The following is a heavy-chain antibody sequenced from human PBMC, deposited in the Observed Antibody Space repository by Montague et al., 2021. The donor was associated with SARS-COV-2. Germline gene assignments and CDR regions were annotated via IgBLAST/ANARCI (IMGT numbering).Heavy chain of an antibody. J-gene: IGHJ4*02. Sequence: CAISGDSVSSNSATWHWIRQSPSRGLEWLGRTYYRSRWSNEYAVSVRSRIIINPDTSTNQFSLQLSSVTPEDTAVYFCARERWAVGVSFDYWGQGTLVTVSS. D-gene: IGHD1-26*01. CDR1: GDSVSSNSAT. V-gene: IGHV6-1*01. CDR2: TYYRSRWSN. CDR3: ARERWAVGVSFDY.